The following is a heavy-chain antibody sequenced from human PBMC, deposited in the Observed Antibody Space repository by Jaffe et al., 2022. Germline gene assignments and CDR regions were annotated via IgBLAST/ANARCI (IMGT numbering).Heavy chain of an antibody. V-gene: IGHV5-51*01. J-gene: IGHJ6*03. CDR3: ARHTCSGSNCYLTPAGLMDV. Sequence: EVQLAQSGAEVKKPGESLKISCKGSGYTFNTYWIGWVRQMPGKGLEWMGIIYPGDSDTRYSPSFQGQVTISADKSISTAYLQWSSLKASDTAIYYCARHTCSGSNCYLTPAGLMDVWGRGTTVTVSS. D-gene: IGHD2-15*01. CDR2: IYPGDSDT. CDR1: GYTFNTYW.